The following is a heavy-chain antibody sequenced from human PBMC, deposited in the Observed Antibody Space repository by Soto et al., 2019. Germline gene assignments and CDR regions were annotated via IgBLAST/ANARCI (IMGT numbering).Heavy chain of an antibody. CDR2: INHSGST. Sequence: QVQLQQWGAGLLKPSETLSLTCAVYVGSFSGYHWSWIRQPPGKGLEWIGEINHSGSTNYNPSLKSRVTISVDTSQNQFSLRLRSVNAADTAVYSCARGTWVRSAFDIWGQGTMVTVSS. D-gene: IGHD3-10*01. V-gene: IGHV4-34*01. J-gene: IGHJ3*02. CDR3: ARGTWVRSAFDI. CDR1: VGSFSGYH.